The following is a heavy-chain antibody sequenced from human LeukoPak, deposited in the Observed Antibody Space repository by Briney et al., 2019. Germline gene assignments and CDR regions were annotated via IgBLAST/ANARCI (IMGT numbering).Heavy chain of an antibody. CDR2: IKSKTDGGTT. CDR1: ASSFVKAW. J-gene: IGHJ4*02. V-gene: IGHV3-15*01. D-gene: IGHD6-6*01. Sequence: GGSLRPARPPAASSFVKAWIGWARQPPGRGLGWVGRIKSKTDGGTTDYAAPVKGRFTISRDDSKNTLYLQMNSLKTEDTAVYYCTTDIAVRDFDYWGQGTLVTVSS. CDR3: TTDIAVRDFDY.